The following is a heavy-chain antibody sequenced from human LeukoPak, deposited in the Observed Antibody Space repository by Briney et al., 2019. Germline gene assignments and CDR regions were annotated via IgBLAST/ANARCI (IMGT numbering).Heavy chain of an antibody. Sequence: ASVKVSCKASGYTFTSYGISWVRQAPGQGLEWMGWISAYNGNTNYAQKLQGRVTMTTDTSTSTAYMELRSLRSGDTAVYYCARVRIAVAGTSGQADYWGQGTLVTVSS. D-gene: IGHD6-19*01. V-gene: IGHV1-18*01. CDR1: GYTFTSYG. CDR2: ISAYNGNT. J-gene: IGHJ4*02. CDR3: ARVRIAVAGTSGQADY.